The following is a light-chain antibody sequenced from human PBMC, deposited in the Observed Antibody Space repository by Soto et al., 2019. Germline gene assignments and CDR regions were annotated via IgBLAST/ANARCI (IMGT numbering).Light chain of an antibody. CDR2: GAT. V-gene: IGKV1-39*01. CDR1: QFIANY. CDR3: QHVYNFPHT. J-gene: IGKJ2*01. Sequence: DIRMTQSPSSLSASVGDGVTLTCRASQFIANYLNWYQQRPGKVPEVLIYGATTLQGGIPSRFAGSGYGTDFTLTIRNVQPEDSATYYCQHVYNFPHTFGQGTKLEV.